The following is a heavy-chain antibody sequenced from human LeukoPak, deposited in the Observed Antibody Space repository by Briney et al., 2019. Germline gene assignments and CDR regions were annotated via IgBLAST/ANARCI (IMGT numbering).Heavy chain of an antibody. CDR1: GFTFSSYA. J-gene: IGHJ4*02. D-gene: IGHD3-10*01. CDR2: ISGSGGST. CDR3: AKDVNYYGSGSYFDY. Sequence: PGGSLRLSCAASGFTFSSYAMSWVRQAPGKGLEWVSDISGSGGSTYYADSVKGRFTISRDNSKNTLYLQMNSLRAEDTAVYYCAKDVNYYGSGSYFDYWGQGTLVTVSS. V-gene: IGHV3-23*01.